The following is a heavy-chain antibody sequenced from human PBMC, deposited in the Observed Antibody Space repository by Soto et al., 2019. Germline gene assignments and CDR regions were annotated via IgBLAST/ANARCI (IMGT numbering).Heavy chain of an antibody. CDR2: ISWNSGSI. CDR1: GFTFDDYA. V-gene: IGHV3-9*01. D-gene: IGHD2-2*01. Sequence: EVQLVESGGGLVQPGRSLRLSCAASGFTFDDYAMHWVRQAPGKGLEWVSGISWNSGSIGYADSVKGRFTISRDNAKNSLDLQMNSLRADDTALYYCAKDVHCSTTSCYLDYWGQGTLVTVSS. CDR3: AKDVHCSTTSCYLDY. J-gene: IGHJ4*02.